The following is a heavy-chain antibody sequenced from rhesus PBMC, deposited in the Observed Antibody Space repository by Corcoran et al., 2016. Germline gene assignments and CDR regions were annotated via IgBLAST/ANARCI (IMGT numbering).Heavy chain of an antibody. Sequence: QVQLQESGPGLVKPSETLSLTCAVSGGSLTNGYFYWSWIRPAPQTGLEWIGYISYSGTTIYNPYLKSRVSFSSDTSKNQFTLDLTSVTAADTAVYYCARQAGSYSDTYIPFWGQGVLVTVSS. V-gene: IGHV4-122*02. CDR1: GGSLTNGYFY. CDR3: ARQAGSYSDTYIPF. CDR2: ISYSGTT. D-gene: IGHD2-33*01. J-gene: IGHJ4*01.